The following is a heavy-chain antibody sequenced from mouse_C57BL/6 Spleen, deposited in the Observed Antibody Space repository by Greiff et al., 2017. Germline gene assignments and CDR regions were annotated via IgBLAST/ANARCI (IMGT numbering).Heavy chain of an antibody. CDR2: ISYDGSN. Sequence: EVKLQESGPGLVKPSQSLSLTCSVTGYSITSGYYWNWIRQFPGNKLEWMGYISYDGSNNYNPSLKNRISITRDTSKNQFVLKLNSVTTEDTATYYCARGLLYAMDYWGEGTSVTVSS. V-gene: IGHV3-6*01. D-gene: IGHD2-13*01. J-gene: IGHJ4*01. CDR3: ARGLLYAMDY. CDR1: GYSITSGYY.